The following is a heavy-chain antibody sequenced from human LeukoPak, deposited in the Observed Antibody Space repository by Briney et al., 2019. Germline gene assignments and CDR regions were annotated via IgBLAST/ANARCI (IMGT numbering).Heavy chain of an antibody. Sequence: GGSLRLSCEASGFXFSSYSISWVRQAPGKGLEWLSLISGSGRTYYADSVKGRFTISRDNSKNTLYLQMNSLRAEDTAVFYCAKEPRHCGGDCFSLLDSWGQGTLVTVSS. CDR2: ISGSGRT. CDR3: AKEPRHCGGDCFSLLDS. D-gene: IGHD2-21*02. V-gene: IGHV3-23*01. CDR1: GFXFSSYS. J-gene: IGHJ4*02.